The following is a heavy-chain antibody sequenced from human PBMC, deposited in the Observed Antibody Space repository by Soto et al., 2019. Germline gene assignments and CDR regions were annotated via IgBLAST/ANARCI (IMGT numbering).Heavy chain of an antibody. V-gene: IGHV4-39*02. J-gene: IGHJ4*02. CDR2: LYFSGIT. CDR3: ARTRGGYCGGGTWPHDY. CDR1: GGSISSSSYF. Sequence: PSETLSLTCTVSGGSISSSSYFWGWIRQPPGKGMEWIGTLYFSGITYYTPYLKSQVTISVDTSKSYLSLYLSSVTAADTAFYYCARTRGGYCGGGTWPHDYWGQGTLVTVSS. D-gene: IGHD2-15*01.